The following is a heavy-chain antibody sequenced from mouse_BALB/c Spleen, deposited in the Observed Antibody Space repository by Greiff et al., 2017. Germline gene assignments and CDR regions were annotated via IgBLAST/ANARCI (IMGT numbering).Heavy chain of an antibody. CDR3: ARGNDYDRPNAMDD. J-gene: IGHJ4*01. V-gene: IGHV1S41*01. D-gene: IGHD2-4*01. CDR2: IAPGSGST. Sequence: DLVKPGASVKLSCTASGYTFTSYWINWVKQRPGQGLEWIGRIAPGSGSTYYNEMFKGKATLPVDTSSSTAYIQLSSLSSEDSAVYLGARGNDYDRPNAMDDWGEGTSVTVSS. CDR1: GYTFTSYW.